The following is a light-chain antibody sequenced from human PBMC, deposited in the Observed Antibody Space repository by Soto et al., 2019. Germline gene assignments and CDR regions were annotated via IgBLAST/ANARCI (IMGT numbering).Light chain of an antibody. V-gene: IGLV1-51*01. CDR1: SSNIGNNY. Sequence: QSVLTHPPSVSAAPGQKVTISCSGSSSNIGNNYVSWYQQLPGTAPKLLIYDNNKRPSGIPDRFSGSKSGTSATLGITGLQTGDEADYYCGTWDSSLSAVVFGGGTQLIVL. CDR2: DNN. CDR3: GTWDSSLSAVV. J-gene: IGLJ2*01.